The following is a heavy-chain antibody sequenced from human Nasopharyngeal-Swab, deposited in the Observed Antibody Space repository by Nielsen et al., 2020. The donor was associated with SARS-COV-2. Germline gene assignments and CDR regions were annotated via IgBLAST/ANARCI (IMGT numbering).Heavy chain of an antibody. CDR3: AKDMSLLPQYYSGMDV. CDR2: ISWNSGNI. CDR1: GFTFDDYA. J-gene: IGHJ6*04. Sequence: GGSLRLSCAASGFTFDDYAMHWVRQAPGKGLEWVSGISWNSGNIGYADSVKGRFTISRDNSKNSLYLQMNSLRADDTAFYYCAKDMSLLPQYYSGMDVWGKGTTVTVSS. D-gene: IGHD2/OR15-2a*01. V-gene: IGHV3-9*01.